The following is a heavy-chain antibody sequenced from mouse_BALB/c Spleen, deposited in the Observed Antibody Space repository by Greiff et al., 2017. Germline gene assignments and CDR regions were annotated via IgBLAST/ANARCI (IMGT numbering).Heavy chain of an antibody. CDR3: TRVTGSYWYFDV. Sequence: QVQLQQSGAELVKPGASVKLSCKASGYTFTSYYMYWVKQRPGQGLEWIGEINPSNGGTNFNEKFKSKAKLTVDKSSSTAYMQLSSLTSEDSAVYYCTRVTGSYWYFDVGGAGTTVTVSS. CDR1: GYTFTSYY. D-gene: IGHD2-13*01. V-gene: IGHV1S81*02. J-gene: IGHJ1*01. CDR2: INPSNGGT.